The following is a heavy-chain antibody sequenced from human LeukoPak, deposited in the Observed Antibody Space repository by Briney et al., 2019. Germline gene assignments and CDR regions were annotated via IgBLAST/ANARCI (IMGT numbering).Heavy chain of an antibody. D-gene: IGHD4-17*01. Sequence: GSLRLSCVASGFTFSNFAMSWIRQPPGKGLEWIGEINHYGTTNYTPSLKSRVTISVDTSKNQFSLKLSSVTAADTAVYYCASGHGDYAGLGDYYYYTDVWGKGTTVTVSS. J-gene: IGHJ6*03. CDR2: INHYGTT. V-gene: IGHV4-34*01. CDR1: GFTFSNFA. CDR3: ASGHGDYAGLGDYYYYTDV.